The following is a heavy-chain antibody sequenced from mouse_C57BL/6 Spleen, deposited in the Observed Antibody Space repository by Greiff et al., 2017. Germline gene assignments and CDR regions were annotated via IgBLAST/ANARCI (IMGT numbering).Heavy chain of an antibody. D-gene: IGHD1-1*01. CDR2: IYPRSGNT. CDR3: ARPYYYGSSYDYWYFDV. J-gene: IGHJ1*03. Sequence: QVQLKESGAELARPGASVKLSCKASGYTFTSYGISWVKQRTGQGLEWIGEIYPRSGNTYYNEKFKGKATLTADKSSSTAYMELRSLTSEDSAVYFCARPYYYGSSYDYWYFDVWGTGTTVTVSS. CDR1: GYTFTSYG. V-gene: IGHV1-81*01.